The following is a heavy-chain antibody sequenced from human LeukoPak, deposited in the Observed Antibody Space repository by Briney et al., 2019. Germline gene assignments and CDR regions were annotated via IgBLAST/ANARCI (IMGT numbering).Heavy chain of an antibody. V-gene: IGHV3-33*01. CDR1: GFTFSSYG. CDR2: IWYDGSKK. CDR3: ARYVGGQEAFDI. J-gene: IGHJ3*02. Sequence: GGSLRLSCAASGFTFSSYGMHWVHQAPGKGLEWVAVIWYDGSKKYYADSVKGRFTISRDNSKNTLYLQMNSLRAEDTAVYYCARYVGGQEAFDIWGQGTMVTVSS. D-gene: IGHD4-23*01.